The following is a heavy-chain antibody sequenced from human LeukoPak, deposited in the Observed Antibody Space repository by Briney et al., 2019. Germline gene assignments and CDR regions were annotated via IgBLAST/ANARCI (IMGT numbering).Heavy chain of an antibody. CDR2: ITHNSANI. CDR3: AVNFRH. J-gene: IGHJ4*02. Sequence: GGSLRLSCAAPGFIFSVSDMVWARQAPGKGLEWVSTITHNSANIYYADSVKGRFSISRNNARNSLFLQMNSLRAEDTAVYYCAVNFRHWGPGTLVTVSS. D-gene: IGHD2/OR15-2a*01. V-gene: IGHV3-21*01. CDR1: GFIFSVSD.